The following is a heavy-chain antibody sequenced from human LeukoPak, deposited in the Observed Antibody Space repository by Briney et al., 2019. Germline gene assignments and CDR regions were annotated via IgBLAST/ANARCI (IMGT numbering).Heavy chain of an antibody. CDR2: INPNSGDT. V-gene: IGHV1-2*02. D-gene: IGHD2-21*01. CDR3: ANRGGALSH. J-gene: IGHJ4*02. CDR1: GYLFIGFY. Sequence: ASVKVSCKTSGYLFIGFYIHWVRQVPGQGLEWMGWINPNSGDTKSAPKFQGRVAMTRVTAINTAYMEMSGLTPDDTAIYYCANRGGALSHWGQGTPVTVTS.